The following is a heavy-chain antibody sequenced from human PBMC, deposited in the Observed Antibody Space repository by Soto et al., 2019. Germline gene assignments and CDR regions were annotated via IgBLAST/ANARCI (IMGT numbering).Heavy chain of an antibody. D-gene: IGHD2-2*01. Sequence: ASVKVSCKASGYTFTSYDINWVRQATGQGLEWMGWMNPNSGNTGYAQKFQGRVTMTRNPSISTAYMELGSLRSEDTAVYYCARGIRSTEPYYYYYMDVWGKGTTVTVSS. V-gene: IGHV1-8*01. CDR2: MNPNSGNT. CDR1: GYTFTSYD. J-gene: IGHJ6*03. CDR3: ARGIRSTEPYYYYYMDV.